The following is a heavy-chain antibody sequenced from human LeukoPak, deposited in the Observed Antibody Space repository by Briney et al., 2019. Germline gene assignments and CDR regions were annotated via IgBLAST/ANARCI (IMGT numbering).Heavy chain of an antibody. CDR1: GGSFSGYY. CDR3: ASGNRYYYDSSGYSPSFDY. V-gene: IGHV4-34*01. J-gene: IGHJ4*02. D-gene: IGHD3-22*01. Sequence: SETLSLTCAVYGGSFSGYYWSWLRQPPGKGLEWIGEINHSGSTNYNPSLKSRVTISVDTSKNQFSLKLSSVTAADTAVYYCASGNRYYYDSSGYSPSFDYWGQGTLVTVSS. CDR2: INHSGST.